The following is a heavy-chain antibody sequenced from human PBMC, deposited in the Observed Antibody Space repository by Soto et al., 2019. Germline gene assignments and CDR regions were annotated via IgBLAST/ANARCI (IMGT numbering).Heavy chain of an antibody. V-gene: IGHV4-34*01. D-gene: IGHD3-3*01. J-gene: IGHJ6*02. CDR3: ARSSAAPIFGVVTLYYYYYDVD. CDR2: INHSGST. Sequence: SETLSLTCAVYGGSFSGYYWSWIRQPPGKGLEWIGEINHSGSTNYNPSLKSRVTISVDTSKNQFSLKLSSVTAADTAVYYCARSSAAPIFGVVTLYYYYYDVDSGQGTTVTVSS. CDR1: GGSFSGYY.